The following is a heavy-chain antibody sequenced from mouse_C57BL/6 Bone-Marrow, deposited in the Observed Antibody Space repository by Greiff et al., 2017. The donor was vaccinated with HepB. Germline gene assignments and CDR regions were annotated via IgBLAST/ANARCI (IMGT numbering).Heavy chain of an antibody. V-gene: IGHV7-3*01. CDR3: ARYCPSSYYYGSSGWYFDV. J-gene: IGHJ1*03. D-gene: IGHD1-1*01. CDR2: IRNKANGYTT. Sequence: EVKLMESGGGLVQPGGSLSLSCAASGFTFTDYYMSWVRQPPGKALEWLGFIRNKANGYTTEYSASVKGRFTISRDNSQSILYLQMNALRAEDSATDYCARYCPSSYYYGSSGWYFDVWGTGTTVTVSS. CDR1: GFTFTDYY.